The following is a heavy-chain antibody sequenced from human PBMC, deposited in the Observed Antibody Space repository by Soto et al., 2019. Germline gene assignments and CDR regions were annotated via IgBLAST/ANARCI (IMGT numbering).Heavy chain of an antibody. CDR1: GFTFSSYD. J-gene: IGHJ6*02. CDR3: ARGNCSSTSCYIYYYYGMDV. D-gene: IGHD2-2*02. Sequence: PGGSLRLSCAASGFTFSSYDMHWVRQATGKGLEWVSAIGTAGDTYYPGSVKGRFTISRENAKNSLYLQMNSLRAEDTAVYYCARGNCSSTSCYIYYYYGMDVWGQGTTVTVSS. CDR2: IGTAGDT. V-gene: IGHV3-13*01.